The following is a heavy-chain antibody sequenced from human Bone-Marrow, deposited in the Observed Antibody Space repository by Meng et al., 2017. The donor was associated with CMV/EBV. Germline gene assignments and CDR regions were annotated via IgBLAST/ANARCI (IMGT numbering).Heavy chain of an antibody. CDR1: GFTFSRYP. CDR3: ARGFWAYDFWSGYSPDY. D-gene: IGHD3-3*01. Sequence: GESLKISCVGSGFTFSRYPMHWVRQPPGKGLVWVSWINSGGTSVVYGDPAEGRFNMSRDDAKNTVYLEMNSLRDEDTAVYHCARGFWAYDFWSGYSPDYWGRGTLVTVSS. J-gene: IGHJ4*02. CDR2: INSGGTSV. V-gene: IGHV3-74*01.